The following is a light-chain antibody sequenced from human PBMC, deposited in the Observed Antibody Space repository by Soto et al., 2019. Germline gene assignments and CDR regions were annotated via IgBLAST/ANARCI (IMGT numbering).Light chain of an antibody. J-gene: IGKJ1*01. Sequence: ESVLTQSPGTLSLAPGDIATLACSSIQSVSNNYVAWYQQKPGQAPRLLIFRASNKATGVPDRFSGSGSGTEFILTISALEPEDSGIYHCHQHGGTPETSGQGTKVDIK. CDR2: RAS. CDR1: QSVSNNY. CDR3: HQHGGTPET. V-gene: IGKV3-20*01.